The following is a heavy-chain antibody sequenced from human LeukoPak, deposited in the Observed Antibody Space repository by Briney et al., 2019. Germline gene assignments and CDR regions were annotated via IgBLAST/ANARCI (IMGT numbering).Heavy chain of an antibody. CDR2: ISYDGSNK. D-gene: IGHD2-2*01. Sequence: GGSLRLSCAASGFTFSSYGMHWVRQAPGKGLEWVAVISYDGSNKYYADSVKGRFTISRDNSKNTLYLQMNSLRAEDTAVYYCGQVNMCSSTSCHRDNWFDPWGQGTLVTVSS. CDR1: GFTFSSYG. CDR3: GQVNMCSSTSCHRDNWFDP. J-gene: IGHJ5*02. V-gene: IGHV3-30*03.